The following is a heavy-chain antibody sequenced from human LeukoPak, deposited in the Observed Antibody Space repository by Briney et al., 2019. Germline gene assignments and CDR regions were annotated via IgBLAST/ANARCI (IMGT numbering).Heavy chain of an antibody. V-gene: IGHV3-11*01. CDR1: GFVFSDFY. CDR2: ISGSGRSI. CDR3: ARDPYNTILYRLAH. J-gene: IGHJ4*02. Sequence: GGSLRLSCAVSGFVFSDFYMSWFRQPPGKRPEWLAYISGSGRSIFDADSVKGRFTISRDNAKNVLFLQMNSLRAEDTATYYCARDPYNTILYRLAHWGQGTLVTVSS. D-gene: IGHD3-10*01.